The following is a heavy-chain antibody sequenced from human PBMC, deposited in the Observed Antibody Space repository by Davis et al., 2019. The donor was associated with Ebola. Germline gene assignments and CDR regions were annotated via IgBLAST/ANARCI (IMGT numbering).Heavy chain of an antibody. CDR1: GFTFKNYA. CDR2: IPFDGGNK. V-gene: IGHV3-30*18. J-gene: IGHJ4*02. D-gene: IGHD6-19*01. CDR3: AKGQRGVAVAGLDY. Sequence: PGGSLRLSCSVSGFTFKNYAMHWVRQAPGKGLEWVADIPFDGGNKFYADSVKGRFTISRDNSKNTMYLQMSGLRPEDTAVYYCAKGQRGVAVAGLDYWGQGTLVTVSS.